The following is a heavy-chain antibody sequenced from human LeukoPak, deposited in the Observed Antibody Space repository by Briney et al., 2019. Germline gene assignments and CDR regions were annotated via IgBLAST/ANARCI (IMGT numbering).Heavy chain of an antibody. CDR3: ARDYTGKYTTEY. V-gene: IGHV3-48*03. Sequence: GGSLRLSCAASGFTFSNYEMNWARQAPGKGLEWVSYISSSGNTIYYADSVKGRFTISRDNAKNTLDLYMDRLTAEDTAVYYCARDYTGKYTTEYWGQGTLVTVSS. J-gene: IGHJ4*02. CDR1: GFTFSNYE. D-gene: IGHD7-27*01. CDR2: ISSSGNTI.